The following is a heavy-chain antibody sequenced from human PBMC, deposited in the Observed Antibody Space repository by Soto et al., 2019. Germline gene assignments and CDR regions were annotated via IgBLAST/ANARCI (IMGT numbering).Heavy chain of an antibody. Sequence: EVQLLESGGGLVQPGGSLRLSCAASGFTFSSYAMSWVRQAPGKGLEWVSAISGSGGSTYYADSVKGRFTISRDNSKNTLYLQTNSLRAEDTAVYYCAKEASPDYDFWSGYTYYYYGMDVWGQGTTVTVSS. J-gene: IGHJ6*02. V-gene: IGHV3-23*01. D-gene: IGHD3-3*01. CDR2: ISGSGGST. CDR1: GFTFSSYA. CDR3: AKEASPDYDFWSGYTYYYYGMDV.